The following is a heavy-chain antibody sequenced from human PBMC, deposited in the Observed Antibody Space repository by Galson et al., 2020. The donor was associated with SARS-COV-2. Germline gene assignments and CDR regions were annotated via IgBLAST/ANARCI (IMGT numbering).Heavy chain of an antibody. Sequence: GGSLRLSCAASGFTFSSYTLSWFRQSPGKGLEWVSAISGSGANSYYADSVEGRFTISRDNSGDTLYLQMNSLRPEDTAIYYCAKELVNWAEDSWGRGTLVTVSS. D-gene: IGHD2-15*01. CDR3: AKELVNWAEDS. J-gene: IGHJ4*02. CDR2: ISGSGANS. V-gene: IGHV3-23*01. CDR1: GFTFSSYT.